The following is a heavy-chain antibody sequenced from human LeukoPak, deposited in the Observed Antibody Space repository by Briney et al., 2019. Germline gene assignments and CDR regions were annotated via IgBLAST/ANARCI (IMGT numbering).Heavy chain of an antibody. CDR3: ARDTRAYDRSRYYSFVY. Sequence: SETLSLTCTVSGASISSYYWNWIRQPPGKGLEWIGYIYTSGSTDYNPSLKSRVTISGDTSKSQFSLRLSSVTAADTAVYYCARDTRAYDRSRYYSFVYWGQGALVTVSS. D-gene: IGHD3-22*01. CDR2: IYTSGST. CDR1: GASISSYY. J-gene: IGHJ4*02. V-gene: IGHV4-59*01.